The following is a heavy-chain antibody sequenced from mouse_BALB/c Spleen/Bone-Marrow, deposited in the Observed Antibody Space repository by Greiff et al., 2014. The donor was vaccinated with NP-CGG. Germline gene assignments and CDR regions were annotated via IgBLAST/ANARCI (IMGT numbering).Heavy chain of an antibody. CDR1: GYSFAGYT. V-gene: IGHV1-31*01. Sequence: EVQLQQSGPELVKPGASMKISCKASGYSFAGYTMNWVKQSHGKNLEWIGLINPYNGGSSYNQKFKGKATLTVDKSSSTAYMELLSLTSEDSAVYYCARECYGSSYGFAYWGQGTLVTVSA. J-gene: IGHJ3*01. CDR2: INPYNGGS. D-gene: IGHD1-1*01. CDR3: ARECYGSSYGFAY.